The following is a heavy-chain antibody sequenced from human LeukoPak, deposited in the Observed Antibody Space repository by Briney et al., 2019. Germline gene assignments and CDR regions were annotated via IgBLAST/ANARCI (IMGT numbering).Heavy chain of an antibody. D-gene: IGHD3-10*02. CDR2: IGRSSSTT. J-gene: IGHJ6*04. V-gene: IGHV3-48*01. CDR1: GFTFSSYN. Sequence: PGGSLRLSCAASGFTFSSYNMNWVRQARGEGLEWISFIGRSSSTTYYADSVKGRFTISRDNAKNSLYLQMNSLRAEDTAVYYCAELGITMIGGVWGKGTTVTISS. CDR3: AELGITMIGGV.